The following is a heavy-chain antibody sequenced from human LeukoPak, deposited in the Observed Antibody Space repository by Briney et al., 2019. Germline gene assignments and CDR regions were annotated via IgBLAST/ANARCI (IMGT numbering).Heavy chain of an antibody. V-gene: IGHV4-39*02. CDR2: IYYSGNT. J-gene: IGHJ4*02. D-gene: IGHD3-22*01. CDR3: AKDFSVYYYDSRVLDY. CDR1: GVSISSSNSY. Sequence: PSETLSLTCTVSGVSISSSNSYWGWIRQPPGKGLEWIGSIYYSGNTYYNASLKSQVSISIDTSKNQFSLRLTSVTAADTAVYYCAKDFSVYYYDSRVLDYWGQGTLVTVSS.